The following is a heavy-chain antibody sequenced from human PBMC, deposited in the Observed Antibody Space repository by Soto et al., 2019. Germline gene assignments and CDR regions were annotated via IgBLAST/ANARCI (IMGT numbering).Heavy chain of an antibody. J-gene: IGHJ3*02. Sequence: GGSLRLSCAASGFTFSSYAMSWVRQAPGKGLEWVSAISGSGGSTYYADSVKGRFTISRDNSKNTLYLQMNSLRAEDTAVYYCAKDYYDVWSGCYRDQNAFDIWAQGTMVTV. CDR2: ISGSGGST. CDR1: GFTFSSYA. D-gene: IGHD3-3*01. CDR3: AKDYYDVWSGCYRDQNAFDI. V-gene: IGHV3-23*01.